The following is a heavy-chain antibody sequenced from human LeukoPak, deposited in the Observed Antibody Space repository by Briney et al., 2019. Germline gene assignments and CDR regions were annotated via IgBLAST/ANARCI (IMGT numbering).Heavy chain of an antibody. CDR3: ARAAVAATRHSPGRYYYYGMDV. V-gene: IGHV4-30-2*01. J-gene: IGHJ6*04. D-gene: IGHD2-15*01. CDR1: GGSISSGGYS. CDR2: INHSGST. Sequence: SQTLSLTCAVSGGSISSGGYSWSWIRQPPGKGLEWIGYINHSGSTNYNPSLKSRVTISVDTSKNQFSLKLSSVTAADTAVYYCARAAVAATRHSPGRYYYYGMDVWGKGTTVTVSS.